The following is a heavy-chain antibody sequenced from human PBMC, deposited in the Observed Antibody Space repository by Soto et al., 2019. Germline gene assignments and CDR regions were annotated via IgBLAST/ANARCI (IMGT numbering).Heavy chain of an antibody. J-gene: IGHJ6*02. CDR3: ADARNKQWSTCMDV. CDR1: GFTFSSYW. V-gene: IGHV3-74*01. D-gene: IGHD2-8*01. CDR2: INSDGSST. Sequence: LRLSCAASGFTFSSYWMHWVRQAPGKGLVWVSRINSDGSSTSYADSVKGRFTISRDNAKNTLYLQMNSLRAEDTAVYYCADARNKQWSTCMDVWGQGTTVTVSS.